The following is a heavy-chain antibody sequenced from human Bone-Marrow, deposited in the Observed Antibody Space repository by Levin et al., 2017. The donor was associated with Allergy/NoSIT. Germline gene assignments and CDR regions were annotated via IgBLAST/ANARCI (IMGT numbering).Heavy chain of an antibody. Sequence: SETLSLTCTVSGDTISHGDFFWSWIRQPPGKGLEWIGYIYYSGTTYSNPSLKSRLHISIDRSKNQFSLRLTSVTAADTAVYFCARINWGSLYFDSWGLGTLVTVSS. CDR1: GDTISHGDFF. J-gene: IGHJ4*02. V-gene: IGHV4-30-4*01. D-gene: IGHD7-27*01. CDR3: ARINWGSLYFDS. CDR2: IYYSGTT.